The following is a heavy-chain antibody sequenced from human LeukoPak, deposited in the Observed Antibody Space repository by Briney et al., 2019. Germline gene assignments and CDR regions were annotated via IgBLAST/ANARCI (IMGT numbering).Heavy chain of an antibody. CDR1: GGSISSYY. D-gene: IGHD6-13*01. CDR2: IYTSGST. J-gene: IGHJ4*02. CDR3: ARGPNYSSSRRPFDY. V-gene: IGHV4-4*07. Sequence: SETLSLTCTVSGGSISSYYWSWIRQPAGKGLEWLGRIYTSGSTNYNPSLKSRVTMSVDTSKNQFSLKLSSATAADTAVYYCARGPNYSSSRRPFDYWGQGTLVTVSS.